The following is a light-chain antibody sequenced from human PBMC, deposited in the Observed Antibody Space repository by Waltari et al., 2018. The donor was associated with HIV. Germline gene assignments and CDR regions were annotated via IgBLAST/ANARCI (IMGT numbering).Light chain of an antibody. J-gene: IGLJ1*01. CDR3: ATWDASLGGSYV. CDR1: TSNVGCNF. Sequence: QSVLTQPPSASGTPGQRVTISCSGTTSNVGCNFVSWYQQLPGTAPKLLIYRDNQRPLGVPARFSVSKSGASVSLAISGLRSEDEGDYYCATWDASLGGSYVFGTGTTVSVL. V-gene: IGLV1-47*01. CDR2: RDN.